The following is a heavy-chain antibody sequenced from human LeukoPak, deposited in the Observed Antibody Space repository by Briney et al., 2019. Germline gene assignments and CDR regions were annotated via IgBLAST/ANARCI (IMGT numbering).Heavy chain of an antibody. D-gene: IGHD5-12*01. V-gene: IGHV1-2*02. J-gene: IGHJ4*02. CDR1: GYTFTGYD. CDR3: ARENSATTLDY. CDR2: INPNSGGT. Sequence: ASVKVSCKASGYTFTGYDMHWVRQAPGQGLEWMGWINPNSGGTNYAQKFQGRVTMTRDTSISTAYMELSRLRSDDTAVYYWARENSATTLDYWGQGTLVTVSS.